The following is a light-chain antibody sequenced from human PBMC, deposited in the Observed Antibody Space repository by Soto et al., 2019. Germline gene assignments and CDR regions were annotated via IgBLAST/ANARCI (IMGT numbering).Light chain of an antibody. CDR3: SSYTSTMTNV. CDR2: DVV. Sequence: QSVLTQPASVSGSPGQSITISCTGTSSDVGGFNSVSWYQLRPGTAPKLILYDVVDRPSGVSYRFSGSKSGNTASLTISGLQAADEADYFRSSYTSTMTNVFGSGTKVTV. J-gene: IGLJ1*01. CDR1: SSDVGGFNS. V-gene: IGLV2-14*03.